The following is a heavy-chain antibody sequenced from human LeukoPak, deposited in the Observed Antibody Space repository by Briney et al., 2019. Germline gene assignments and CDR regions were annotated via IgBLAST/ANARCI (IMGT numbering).Heavy chain of an antibody. CDR3: AKDIDDSSGGGFDY. J-gene: IGHJ4*02. Sequence: HPGGSLRLSCAASGFTFDDYAMHWVRHAPGKGLEWVSLISGDGGSTYYADSVKGRFTISRDNSKNSLYLQMNSLRTEDTALYYCAKDIDDSSGGGFDYWGQGTLVTVSS. CDR2: ISGDGGST. D-gene: IGHD3-22*01. CDR1: GFTFDDYA. V-gene: IGHV3-43*02.